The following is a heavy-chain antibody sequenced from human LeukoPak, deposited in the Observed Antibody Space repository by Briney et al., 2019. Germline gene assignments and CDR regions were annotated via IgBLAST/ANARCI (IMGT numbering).Heavy chain of an antibody. V-gene: IGHV4-30-2*01. D-gene: IGHD6-13*01. Sequence: PSETLSLTCAVSGGSISSGGYSWSWIRQPPGQGLEWIGYIYHSGSTYYNPSLKSRVTISVDRSKNQFSLKLSSVTAADTAVYYCATAAGRYYYYGMDVWGQGTTVTVSS. J-gene: IGHJ6*02. CDR3: ATAAGRYYYYGMDV. CDR1: GGSISSGGYS. CDR2: IYHSGST.